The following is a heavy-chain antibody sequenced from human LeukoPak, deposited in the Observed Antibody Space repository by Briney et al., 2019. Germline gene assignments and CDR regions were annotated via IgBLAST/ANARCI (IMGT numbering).Heavy chain of an antibody. CDR3: ARDIGSSGYSRAHFDY. D-gene: IGHD3-22*01. CDR1: GGTFSSYT. J-gene: IGHJ4*02. Sequence: ASVKVSCKASGGTFSSYTISWVGKAPGQGLEWMGRIIPILGTANYAQKFQGRVTITADKSTSTAYMELSSLRSEDTAVYYCARDIGSSGYSRAHFDYWGQGTLVTVSS. V-gene: IGHV1-69*08. CDR2: IIPILGTA.